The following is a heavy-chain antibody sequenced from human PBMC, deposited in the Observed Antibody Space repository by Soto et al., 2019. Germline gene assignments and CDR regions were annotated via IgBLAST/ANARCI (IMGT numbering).Heavy chain of an antibody. Sequence: GGSLRLSCAASGFTFSSYAMHWVRQAPGKGLEWVAVISYDGSNKYYADSVKGRFTISRDNSKNTLYLQMNSLRAEDTAVYYCARDSLERGYDFHIWGQGTMVTVSS. CDR3: ARDSLERGYDFHI. V-gene: IGHV3-30-3*01. CDR2: ISYDGSNK. CDR1: GFTFSSYA. D-gene: IGHD3-3*01. J-gene: IGHJ3*02.